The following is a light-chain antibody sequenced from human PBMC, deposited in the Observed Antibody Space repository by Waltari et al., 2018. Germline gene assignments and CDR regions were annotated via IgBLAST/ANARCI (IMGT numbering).Light chain of an antibody. V-gene: IGKV1-5*03. CDR2: KTS. CDR1: QSASKW. J-gene: IGKJ1*01. Sequence: DIHMTQSPSTLSASIGDRVTITCRASQSASKWLAWYQQKPGKAPKLLIDKTSTLNAEVPSRFSGSGSGTEFTLTSSSLQPEDCATYYCQQYNLFPWTFGQGTKVEVK. CDR3: QQYNLFPWT.